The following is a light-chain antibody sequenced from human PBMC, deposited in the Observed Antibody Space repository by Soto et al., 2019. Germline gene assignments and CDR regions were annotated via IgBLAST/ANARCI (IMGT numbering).Light chain of an antibody. CDR2: GAS. CDR3: QQYGSSPLT. Sequence: LTHSACTLSLSPWERASLSCMSSQSVSSSYLAWYQQKPGQAPRLLIYGASSRATGIPDRFSGSGSGTDFTLTISRLEPEDFAVYYCQQYGSSPLTFGGGTKVAI. V-gene: IGKV3-20*01. CDR1: QSVSSSY. J-gene: IGKJ4*01.